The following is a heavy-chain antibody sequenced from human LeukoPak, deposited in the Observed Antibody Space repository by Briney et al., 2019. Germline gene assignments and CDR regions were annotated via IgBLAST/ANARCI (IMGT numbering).Heavy chain of an antibody. D-gene: IGHD5-12*01. Sequence: GASVKVSCKASGGTFSSNDISWVRQAPGQGLEWMGRIVPLFGTRSYAQKFQGRVTITTDESTNTSYMKLTSLTSEDTAVYYCARDQGYGAYGLDYWGQGTLVTVSS. CDR1: GGTFSSND. J-gene: IGHJ4*02. CDR2: IVPLFGTR. CDR3: ARDQGYGAYGLDY. V-gene: IGHV1-69*05.